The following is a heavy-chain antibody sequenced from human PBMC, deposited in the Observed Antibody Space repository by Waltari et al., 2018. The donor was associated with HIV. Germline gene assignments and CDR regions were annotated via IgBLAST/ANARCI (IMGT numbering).Heavy chain of an antibody. CDR1: EILVSNNY. J-gene: IGHJ4*02. D-gene: IGHD2-15*01. Sequence: EVQLVESGGGLVQPGGSLRLSCAASEILVSNNYMSWVREAPGKGLEGVSVIYSGCSTYYAESVRGRFTISRDNSKNTLYLQMNSLRVEDTAVYYCARDYRGESGGSPFDYWGQGTLVTVSS. CDR2: IYSGCST. CDR3: ARDYRGESGGSPFDY. V-gene: IGHV3-66*01.